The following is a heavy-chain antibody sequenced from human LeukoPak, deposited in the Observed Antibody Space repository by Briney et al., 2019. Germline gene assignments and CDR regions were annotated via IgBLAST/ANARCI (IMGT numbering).Heavy chain of an antibody. CDR3: ARRYCSSASCYKSGAFDI. D-gene: IGHD2-2*02. CDR2: IDPSDSYT. CDR1: GYSFTNYW. J-gene: IGHJ3*02. V-gene: IGHV5-10-1*01. Sequence: GESLKISCKGSGYSFTNYWINWVRQMPGKGLEWMGRIDPSDSYTNYSPSFQGHVTISADKSVRTAYLQWSTLQASDTAMYYCARRYCSSASCYKSGAFDIWGQGTMVTVSS.